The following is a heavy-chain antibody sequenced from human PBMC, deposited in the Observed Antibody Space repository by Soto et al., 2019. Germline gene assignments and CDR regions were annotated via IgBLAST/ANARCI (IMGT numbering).Heavy chain of an antibody. CDR3: ARDLKFENDGGYYQDGMDV. J-gene: IGHJ6*02. CDR1: GDSLNTGVYY. D-gene: IGHD1-1*01. CDR2: IYYSGST. Sequence: PSETLSLTCTVSGDSLNTGVYYWSWIRQSPGQGLEWIGHIYYSGSTYYNPPLKSRVTISLDPSKKQFSLKLSFVTAADTAVYYCARDLKFENDGGYYQDGMDVWGQGTTVIVS. V-gene: IGHV4-31*03.